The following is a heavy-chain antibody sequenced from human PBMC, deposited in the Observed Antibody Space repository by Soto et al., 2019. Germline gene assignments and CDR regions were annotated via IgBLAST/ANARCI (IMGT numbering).Heavy chain of an antibody. J-gene: IGHJ5*02. CDR3: ARGSERVVPSAMSGQGWFGP. V-gene: IGHV1-18*01. D-gene: IGHD2-2*01. CDR2: ISAYSGNT. Sequence: GASVKVSRKASGFNFSSYGISLVRQAPGQGVEGMGWISAYSGNTNYAQKLQGRLTLTTDTSTSTAYMELRSLRSDDSAVYYCARGSERVVPSAMSGQGWFGPWGQGTLVTVSS. CDR1: GFNFSSYG.